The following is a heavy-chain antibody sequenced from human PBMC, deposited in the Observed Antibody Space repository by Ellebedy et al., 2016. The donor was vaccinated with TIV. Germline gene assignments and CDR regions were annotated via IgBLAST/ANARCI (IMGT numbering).Heavy chain of an antibody. CDR1: GVTVSTNY. CDR3: ARDSGRRRSWDNDY. V-gene: IGHV3-23*01. Sequence: GESLKISCAAAGVTVSTNYMSWVRQAPGKGLKWVSTISDSGGNTHFPDSVKGRFTISRDNSRNTVYLQMNNLRAEDTAVYYCARDSGRRRSWDNDYWGQGTLVTVSS. CDR2: ISDSGGNT. D-gene: IGHD3-10*01. J-gene: IGHJ4*02.